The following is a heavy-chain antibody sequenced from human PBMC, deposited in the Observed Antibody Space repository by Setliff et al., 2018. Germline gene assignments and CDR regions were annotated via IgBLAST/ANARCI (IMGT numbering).Heavy chain of an antibody. V-gene: IGHV4-61*09. J-gene: IGHJ4*02. CDR3: ARHLVGATTPLDY. CDR1: GGSISSRTYY. Sequence: SETLSLTCNVSGGSISSRTYYWSWIRQPAGKGLEWIGHIYTGATYYNPSLKSRVTISVDTSKNQFSLKVSSVTAADTAVYYCARHLVGATTPLDYWGQGTLVTVSS. CDR2: IYTGAT. D-gene: IGHD1-26*01.